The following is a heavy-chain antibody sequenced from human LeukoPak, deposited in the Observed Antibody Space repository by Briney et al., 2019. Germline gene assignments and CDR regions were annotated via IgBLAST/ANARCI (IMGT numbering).Heavy chain of an antibody. CDR2: IYYSGST. CDR1: GGSVSRYY. V-gene: IGHV4-59*02. CDR3: ARNYGDYYYGMDV. J-gene: IGHJ6*02. Sequence: SETLSLTCTVSGGSVSRYYWNWIRQPPGKGLEWIGYIYYSGSTNYNPSLRRRVTISVDTSKNQFSLKLSSVTAADTAVYYCARNYGDYYYGMDVWGQGTTVTVSS. D-gene: IGHD4-17*01.